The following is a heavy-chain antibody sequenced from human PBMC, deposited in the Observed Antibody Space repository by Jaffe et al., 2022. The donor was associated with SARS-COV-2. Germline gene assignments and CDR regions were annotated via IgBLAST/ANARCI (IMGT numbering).Heavy chain of an antibody. Sequence: QITLKESGPTLVKPTQTLTLTCTFSGFSLSTSGVGVGWIRQPPGKALEWLALIYWNDDKRYSPSLKSRLTITKDTSKNQVVLTMTNMDPVDTATYYCAHLRPAIAVAGTGFDYWGQGTLVTVSS. D-gene: IGHD6-19*01. J-gene: IGHJ4*02. V-gene: IGHV2-5*01. CDR2: IYWNDDK. CDR3: AHLRPAIAVAGTGFDY. CDR1: GFSLSTSGVG.